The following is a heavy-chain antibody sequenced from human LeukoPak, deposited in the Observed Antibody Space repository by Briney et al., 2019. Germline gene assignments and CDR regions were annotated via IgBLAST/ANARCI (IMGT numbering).Heavy chain of an antibody. CDR3: AKWRGGGEWELPVYFDY. CDR2: IKQDGSEK. J-gene: IGHJ4*02. V-gene: IGHV3-7*03. CDR1: GFTFSSYS. D-gene: IGHD1-26*01. Sequence: PGGSLRLSCAASGFTFSSYSMNWVRQAPGKGLEWVANIKQDGSEKYYVDSVKGRFTISRDNAKNSLYLQMNSLRAEDTAVYYCAKWRGGGEWELPVYFDYWGQGTLVTVSS.